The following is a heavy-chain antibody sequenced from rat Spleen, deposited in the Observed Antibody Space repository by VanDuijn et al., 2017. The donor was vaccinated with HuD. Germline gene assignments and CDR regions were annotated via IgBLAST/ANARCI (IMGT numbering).Heavy chain of an antibody. D-gene: IGHD1-9*01. CDR3: VRHGYTRYYFDY. CDR2: ISYGDSSGHSST. J-gene: IGHJ2*01. CDR1: GFTFRDYG. Sequence: EVQLVDSGGGLVQPGRSLKLSCAVSGFTFRDYGMAWVRQAPTKGLEWVATISYGDSSGHSSTYYADSVEGRFTISRDNAKSTLYLQMDSLRSEDTATYYCVRHGYTRYYFDYWGQGVMVTVSS. V-gene: IGHV5-29*01.